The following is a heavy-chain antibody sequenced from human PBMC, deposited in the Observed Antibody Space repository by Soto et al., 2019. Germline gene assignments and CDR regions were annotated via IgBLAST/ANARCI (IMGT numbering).Heavy chain of an antibody. V-gene: IGHV4-4*07. Sequence: LSLTCTVPGGSISSYYWSWIRQPAGKGLEWIGRIYYTGSTNYNPSLKSRVAMSLDTSKNQFSLKLRSLTAADTAVYYCARGPSSYSSTWYAWFDPWGQGTLVTVSS. J-gene: IGHJ5*02. CDR1: GGSISSYY. CDR3: ARGPSSYSSTWYAWFDP. D-gene: IGHD6-13*01. CDR2: IYYTGST.